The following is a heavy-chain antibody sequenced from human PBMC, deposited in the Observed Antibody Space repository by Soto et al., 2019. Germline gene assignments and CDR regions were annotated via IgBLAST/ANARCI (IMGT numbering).Heavy chain of an antibody. D-gene: IGHD6-13*01. CDR3: ARQRIEAAFDAFDI. V-gene: IGHV5-51*01. Sequence: PGESLKISCKGSGYRFSTHRIAWIRQMPGIGLEWMGIIYPGDSETRYSPSFQGQVTISADKSNTTAYLQWSGLKASDTSMYYCARQRIEAAFDAFDIWGQGTMVTVSS. CDR1: GYRFSTHR. J-gene: IGHJ3*02. CDR2: IYPGDSET.